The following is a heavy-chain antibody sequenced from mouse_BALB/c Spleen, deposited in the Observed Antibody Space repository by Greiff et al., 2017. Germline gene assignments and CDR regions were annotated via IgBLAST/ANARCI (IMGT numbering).Heavy chain of an antibody. CDR3: ACITPVVAGFDY. CDR2: IDPSDSET. D-gene: IGHD1-1*01. J-gene: IGHJ2*01. Sequence: QVQLQQSGPQLVRPGASVKISCKASGYSFTSYWMHWVKQRPGQGLEWIGMIDPSDSETRLNQKFKDKATLTVDKSSSTAYMQLSSPTSEDSAVYYCACITPVVAGFDYWGQGTTLTVSS. CDR1: GYSFTSYW. V-gene: IGHV1-74*01.